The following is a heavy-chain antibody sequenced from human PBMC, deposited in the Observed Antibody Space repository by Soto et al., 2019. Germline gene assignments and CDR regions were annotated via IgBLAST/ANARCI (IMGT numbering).Heavy chain of an antibody. CDR2: IAPHSGRT. J-gene: IGHJ4*02. D-gene: IGHD3-10*01. V-gene: IGHV1-18*04. CDR3: ARAATGSYHSAY. CDR1: GYAFTSYG. Sequence: QVQLVQSGPEVKKPGASVRVSCMTSGYAFTSYGGTWVRQAPGQGLEWMGWIAPHSGRTTYLPKFQGRVTISADASTNPAYMELRGLSYDDTGIYFCARAATGSYHSAYWGQGTVVTVSS.